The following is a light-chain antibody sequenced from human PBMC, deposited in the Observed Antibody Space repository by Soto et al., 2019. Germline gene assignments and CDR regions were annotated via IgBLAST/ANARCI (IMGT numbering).Light chain of an antibody. CDR3: TSWTTSTTMR. J-gene: IGLJ2*01. Sequence: QSVLTQPASVSASPGQSITISCTGTSSDIDAYNFVSWYQQHPGKAPKLMLYDVNIRPSGVSNRFSGSKSGNTASLAISGLQAEDEADYYCTSWTTSTTMRFGGGTKVTVL. CDR1: SSDIDAYNF. CDR2: DVN. V-gene: IGLV2-14*03.